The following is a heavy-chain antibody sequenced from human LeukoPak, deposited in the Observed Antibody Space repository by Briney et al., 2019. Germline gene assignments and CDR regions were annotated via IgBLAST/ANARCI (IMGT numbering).Heavy chain of an antibody. Sequence: PGGSLRLSCAASGFTLSSYAMNWVRQAPGKGLEWVSAISGNGYAYYADSVKGRFTISRDNSKNTLYLQMNSLRAEDTAVYYCARELTRMTTVTRGLYRDYWGQGTLVTVSS. D-gene: IGHD4-17*01. CDR3: ARELTRMTTVTRGLYRDY. J-gene: IGHJ4*02. CDR1: GFTLSSYA. V-gene: IGHV3-23*01. CDR2: ISGNGYA.